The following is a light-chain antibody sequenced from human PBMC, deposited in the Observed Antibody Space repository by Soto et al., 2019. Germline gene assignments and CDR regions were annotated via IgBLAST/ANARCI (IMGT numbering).Light chain of an antibody. CDR2: GTS. J-gene: IGKJ1*01. CDR1: QSVSNSL. CDR3: QQYGTSSWT. Sequence: EIVLTQSPGTVSLSPGERATLSCRASQSVSNSLLAWYQQKPGQAPRLLIYGTSSRATGIPDRFSGSGPGTDFTLTISGLEPEDFAVYYCQQYGTSSWTFGQGTKVEIK. V-gene: IGKV3-20*01.